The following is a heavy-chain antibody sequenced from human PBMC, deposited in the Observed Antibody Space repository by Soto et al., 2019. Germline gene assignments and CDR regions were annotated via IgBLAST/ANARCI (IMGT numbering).Heavy chain of an antibody. D-gene: IGHD6-13*01. CDR1: GGTFSSYT. J-gene: IGHJ4*02. V-gene: IGHV1-69*02. CDR3: ARLSGYSSTWFDY. Sequence: QVQLVQSGAEVKKPGSSVKVSCKASGGTFSSYTISWVRQAPGQGHEWMGRIIPILGIANYAQKFQGRVTFIADKSTVTAYMELSSLRSEDTAVYYCARLSGYSSTWFDYWGQGTLVTVSS. CDR2: IIPILGIA.